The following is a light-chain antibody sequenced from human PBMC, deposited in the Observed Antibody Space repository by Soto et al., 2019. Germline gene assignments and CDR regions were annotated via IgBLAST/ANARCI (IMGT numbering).Light chain of an antibody. CDR3: QQSYSTPQT. V-gene: IGKV3-20*01. CDR2: GAS. Sequence: PGERAILSCRASQSVSSSYLAWYQQKPGQAPRLLIYGASSRATGIPDRFSGSGSGTDFTLTISSLQPEDFATYYCQQSYSTPQTFGQGTKVDI. CDR1: QSVSSSY. J-gene: IGKJ1*01.